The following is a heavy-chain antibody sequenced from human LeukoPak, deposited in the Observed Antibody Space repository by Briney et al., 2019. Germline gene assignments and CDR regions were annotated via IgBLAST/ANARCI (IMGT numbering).Heavy chain of an antibody. J-gene: IGHJ4*02. Sequence: GESLKISRKGSGYSFTSYWIDLVRQIPGKGLELIRGIYPYVSDTRYSPSFQGQVTISADKSITTAYLQWSSLKASDTAMYYCARHLPYCSGGSCYSGTMDYWGQGTLVTVSS. CDR3: ARHLPYCSGGSCYSGTMDY. D-gene: IGHD2-15*01. CDR2: IYPYVSDT. CDR1: GYSFTSYW. V-gene: IGHV5-51*01.